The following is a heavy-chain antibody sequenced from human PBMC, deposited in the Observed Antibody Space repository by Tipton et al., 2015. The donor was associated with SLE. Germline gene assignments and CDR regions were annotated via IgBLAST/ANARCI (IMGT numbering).Heavy chain of an antibody. V-gene: IGHV4-59*08. J-gene: IGHJ3*02. CDR3: ARHEAYSGSSPFDI. CDR1: GGSINSYY. Sequence: TLSLTCTVSGGSINSYYWGWIRQPPGKGLEWIGEINHSGSTNYNPSLKSRVTISVDTSKNQFSLKLTSVTAADTAVYYCARHEAYSGSSPFDIWGHGTMVTVSS. CDR2: INHSGST. D-gene: IGHD1-26*01.